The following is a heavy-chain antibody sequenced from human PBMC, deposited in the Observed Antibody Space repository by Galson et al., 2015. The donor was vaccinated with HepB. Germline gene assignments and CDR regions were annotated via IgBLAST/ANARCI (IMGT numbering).Heavy chain of an antibody. CDR2: INPDGSDT. CDR1: GFIFRNYW. J-gene: IGHJ4*02. V-gene: IGHV3-74*01. CDR3: VRLGGLELV. Sequence: LRLSCAGSGFIFRNYWMHWVRQAPGKGLVWVSRINPDGSDTTYADSVKGRFTISRDNVRNTLYLQMNSLRAEDTSVYYCVRLGGLELVWGQGTLVTVSS. D-gene: IGHD1-7*01.